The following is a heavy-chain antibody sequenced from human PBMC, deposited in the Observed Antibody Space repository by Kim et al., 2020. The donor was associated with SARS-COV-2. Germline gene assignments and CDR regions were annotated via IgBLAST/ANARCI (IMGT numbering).Heavy chain of an antibody. CDR1: GFTFSIYG. CDR3: ARGVGSSGWYGVDY. J-gene: IGHJ4*02. Sequence: GGSLRLSCAASGFTFSIYGMHWVRQAPGKGLEWVAVISYDGSNKYYADSVKGRFTISRDNSKNTLYLQMNSLRAEDTAVYYCARGVGSSGWYGVDYWGQGTLVTVSS. V-gene: IGHV3-33*05. CDR2: ISYDGSNK. D-gene: IGHD6-19*01.